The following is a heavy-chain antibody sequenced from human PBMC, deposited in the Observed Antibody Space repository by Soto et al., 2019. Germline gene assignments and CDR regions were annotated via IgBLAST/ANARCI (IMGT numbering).Heavy chain of an antibody. J-gene: IGHJ6*02. V-gene: IGHV1-69*13. CDR2: IIPIFGTA. CDR1: GGTFSSYA. CDR3: ARGYGGLTMVRAARGMDV. D-gene: IGHD3-10*01. Sequence: SVKVSCKASGGTFSSYAISWVRQAPGQGLEWMGGIIPIFGTANYAQKFQGRVTITADESTSTAYMELSSLRSEDAAVYYCARGYGGLTMVRAARGMDVWGQGTTVTVSS.